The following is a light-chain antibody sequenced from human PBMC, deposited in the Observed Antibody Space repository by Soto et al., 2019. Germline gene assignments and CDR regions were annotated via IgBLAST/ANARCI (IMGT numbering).Light chain of an antibody. CDR2: EVS. CDR3: CSYAGSNNLI. CDR1: SSDIGAYNY. J-gene: IGLJ1*01. Sequence: QSVLTQPPSASGSPGQSVTISCTGTSSDIGAYNYVSWYQQYPGKAPKLMIFEVSKRPSGVPDRFSGSKSGNTASLTVSGLQAEDEADYSCCSYAGSNNLIFGTGTKLTVL. V-gene: IGLV2-8*01.